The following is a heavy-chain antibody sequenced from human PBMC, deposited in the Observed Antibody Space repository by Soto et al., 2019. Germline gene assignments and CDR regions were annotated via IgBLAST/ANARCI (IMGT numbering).Heavy chain of an antibody. Sequence: PGESLKIYCETSGYTFSGHWISWVRQVPGKGLQLMGNIDPSDSYINYNQAFRGHVTFSVYKSSSTAYLHWRSLGPSDAAIYYCARHGGAIWLCXWGQVTLVTVSX. CDR3: ARHGGAIWLCX. CDR2: IDPSDSYI. J-gene: IGHJ4*02. D-gene: IGHD2-21*01. V-gene: IGHV5-10-1*01. CDR1: GYTFSGHW.